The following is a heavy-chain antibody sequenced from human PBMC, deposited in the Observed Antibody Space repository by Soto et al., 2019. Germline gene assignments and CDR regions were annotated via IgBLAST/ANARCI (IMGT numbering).Heavy chain of an antibody. CDR1: DYTFTRYG. CDR3: AKNGQPPYYYYGLDV. V-gene: IGHV1-18*01. J-gene: IGHJ6*02. CDR2: ISGYNGDT. D-gene: IGHD2-8*01. Sequence: ASVKVSCEASDYTFTRYGISWARQAPGQGLEWMGWISGYNGDTNYAQKFQGRVSMTIDTSTTTAYMELRSLRSDDTAVYYCAKNGQPPYYYYGLDVWGQGTKVTVSS.